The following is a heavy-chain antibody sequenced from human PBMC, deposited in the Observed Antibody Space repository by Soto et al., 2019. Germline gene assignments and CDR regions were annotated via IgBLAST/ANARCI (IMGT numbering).Heavy chain of an antibody. CDR2: INHSGST. J-gene: IGHJ5*02. Sequence: PSETLSLTCAVYGGSFSGYYWSWIRQPPGKWLEWIGEINHSGSTNYNPSLKSRVTISVDTSKNQFSLKLSSVTAADTAVYYCARVHWRPRYFDWFHRGWFDPWGQGXLVTVSS. D-gene: IGHD3-9*01. V-gene: IGHV4-34*01. CDR1: GGSFSGYY. CDR3: ARVHWRPRYFDWFHRGWFDP.